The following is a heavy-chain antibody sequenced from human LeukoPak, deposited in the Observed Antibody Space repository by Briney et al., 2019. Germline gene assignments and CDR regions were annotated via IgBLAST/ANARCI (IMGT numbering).Heavy chain of an antibody. J-gene: IGHJ4*02. V-gene: IGHV4-34*01. Sequence: KPSETLSLTCTVSGGSVRSDYWSWIRQPPGKGLEWIGEINHSGSTNYNPSLKSRVTISVDTSKNQFSLKLSSVTAADTAVYYCARGGRGYYFDYWGQGTLVTVSS. CDR1: GGSVRSDY. CDR2: INHSGST. CDR3: ARGGRGYYFDY.